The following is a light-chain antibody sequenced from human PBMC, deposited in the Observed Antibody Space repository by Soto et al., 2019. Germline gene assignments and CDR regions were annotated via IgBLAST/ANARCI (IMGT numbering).Light chain of an antibody. CDR2: RAF. CDR1: SSNIGRNT. V-gene: IGLV1-44*01. J-gene: IGLJ3*02. Sequence: QSVLTQPPSASGAPGQRVTISCSGSSSNIGRNTVDWFHHLPGTAPKRLIYRAFQRPSGVPDRFSGSKSGTSASLAISGLQSEDEGDYYCAAWDDSLTGWVFGGGTKLTVL. CDR3: AAWDDSLTGWV.